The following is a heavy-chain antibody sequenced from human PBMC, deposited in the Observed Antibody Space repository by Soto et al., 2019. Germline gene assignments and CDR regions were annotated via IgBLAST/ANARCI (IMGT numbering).Heavy chain of an antibody. CDR3: AREANSYGYYYYYYGMDV. D-gene: IGHD5-18*01. V-gene: IGHV3-30-3*01. J-gene: IGHJ6*02. CDR2: ISYDGSNK. Sequence: GGSLRLSCAASGFTFSSYAMHWVRQAPGKGLEWVAVISYDGSNKYYADSVKGRFTISRDNSKNTLYLQMNSLRAEDTAVYYCAREANSYGYYYYYYGMDVWGQGTTVTVSS. CDR1: GFTFSSYA.